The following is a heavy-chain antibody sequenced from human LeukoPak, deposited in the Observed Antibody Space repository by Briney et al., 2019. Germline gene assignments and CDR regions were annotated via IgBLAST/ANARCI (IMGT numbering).Heavy chain of an antibody. J-gene: IGHJ4*02. CDR1: GFTFSSYA. V-gene: IGHV3-30-3*01. CDR3: ARDVPETGYNLFDY. Sequence: GGSLRLSCAASGFTFSSYAMHWVRQAPGKGLEWVAVISYDGSNKYYADSVKGRFTISRDNSKNTLYLQMNSLRAEDTAVYYCARDVPETGYNLFDYWGQGTLVTVSS. CDR2: ISYDGSNK. D-gene: IGHD5-24*01.